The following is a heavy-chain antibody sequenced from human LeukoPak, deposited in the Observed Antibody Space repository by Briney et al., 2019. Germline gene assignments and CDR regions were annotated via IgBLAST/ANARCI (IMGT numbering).Heavy chain of an antibody. CDR3: ARDQGEYSYGHPFDY. CDR2: IWYDGSNK. CDR1: GFTFRSYA. V-gene: IGHV3-33*01. D-gene: IGHD5-18*01. Sequence: GGSLRLSCAASGFTFRSYAMHWVRQAPGKGLEWVAVIWYDGSNKYYADSVKGRFTISRDNSKNTLYLQMNSLRAEDTAVYYCARDQGEYSYGHPFDYWGQGTLVTVSS. J-gene: IGHJ4*02.